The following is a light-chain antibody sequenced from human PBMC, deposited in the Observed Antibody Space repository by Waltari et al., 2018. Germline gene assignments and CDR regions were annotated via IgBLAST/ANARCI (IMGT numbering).Light chain of an antibody. CDR3: GTWDSSLSVV. CDR2: DNN. V-gene: IGLV1-51*01. CDR1: GSNLGNNF. Sequence: QSVLTQPPSVSAAAGQQVTISCSGSGSNLGNNFVPWYQQLPGTAPKLLIFDNNKRPSGIPDRFSGSKSGSSATLGIAGLQTGDEAEYYCGTWDSSLSVVFGGGTKLTVL. J-gene: IGLJ2*01.